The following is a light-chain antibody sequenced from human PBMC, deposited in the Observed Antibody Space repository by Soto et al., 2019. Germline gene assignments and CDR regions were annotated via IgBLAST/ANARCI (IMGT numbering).Light chain of an antibody. CDR1: QGVSSY. CDR3: QQRGGT. V-gene: IGKV3-11*01. Sequence: EIVLTQSPATLSLSPGERATLSCRASQGVSSYLAWYQQKPGQAPRLLIYDASNRATGIPARFSGSGSGTDFTLTISSLEPEDFAVYYCQQRGGTFGQGTKLEIK. J-gene: IGKJ2*02. CDR2: DAS.